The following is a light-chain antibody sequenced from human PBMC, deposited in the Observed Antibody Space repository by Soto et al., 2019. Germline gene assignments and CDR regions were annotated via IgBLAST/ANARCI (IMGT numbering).Light chain of an antibody. CDR1: SSDVGYHNY. V-gene: IGLV2-14*01. CDR3: SSCTSSNTLLYV. J-gene: IGLJ1*01. CDR2: EVN. Sequence: QSVLTHPASVSGSPGQSITISCTGNSSDVGYHNYVSWYRQHPGKAPRLMIYEVNNRPSGVSNRFSGSKSGNTASLTISGLQAEDEADYYCSSCTSSNTLLYVFGTGTKVTVL.